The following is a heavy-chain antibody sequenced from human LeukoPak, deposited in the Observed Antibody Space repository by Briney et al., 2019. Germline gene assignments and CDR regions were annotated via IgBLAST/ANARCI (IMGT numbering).Heavy chain of an antibody. V-gene: IGHV3-48*01. J-gene: IGHJ4*02. D-gene: IGHD2-2*01. CDR1: GFTFSSYS. CDR2: ISSSSSTI. Sequence: PGGSLRLSCAASGFTFSSYSMNWVRQAPGKGLEWVSYISSSSSTIYYADSVKGRFTISRDNSKNTLYLQMNSLRAEDTAVYYCAKVVVGSTSFSYFDYWGQGTLVTVSS. CDR3: AKVVVGSTSFSYFDY.